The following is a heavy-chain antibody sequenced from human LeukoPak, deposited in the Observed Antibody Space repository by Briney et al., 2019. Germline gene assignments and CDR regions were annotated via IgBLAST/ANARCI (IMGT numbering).Heavy chain of an antibody. D-gene: IGHD3-22*01. CDR1: GFTFSSYA. Sequence: PGGSLRLSCAASGFTFSSYAKSWVRQAPGKGLEWVSAISGSGGSTYYADSVKGRFTISRDNSKNTLYLQMNSLRAEDTAVYYCAKDWIYYDAPDAFDIWGQGTMVTVSS. V-gene: IGHV3-23*01. J-gene: IGHJ3*02. CDR3: AKDWIYYDAPDAFDI. CDR2: ISGSGGST.